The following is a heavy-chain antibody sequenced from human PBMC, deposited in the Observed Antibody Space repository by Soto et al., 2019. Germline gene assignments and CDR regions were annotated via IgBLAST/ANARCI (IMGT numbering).Heavy chain of an antibody. Sequence: SETLSLTCAVYGGSFSGYYWSWIRQPPGKGLEWIGEINHSGSTNYNPSLKSRVTISVDTSKNQFSLKLSSVTAADTAVYYCARTRSNMVRGVIILSYYYYMDVWGKGTTVTVSS. CDR3: ARTRSNMVRGVIILSYYYYMDV. J-gene: IGHJ6*03. D-gene: IGHD3-10*01. CDR2: INHSGST. CDR1: GGSFSGYY. V-gene: IGHV4-34*01.